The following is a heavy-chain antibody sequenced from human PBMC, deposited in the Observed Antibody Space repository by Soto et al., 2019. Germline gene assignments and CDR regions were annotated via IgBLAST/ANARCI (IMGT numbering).Heavy chain of an antibody. CDR3: AKDRATYYYDSSDYFYHFGMDL. CDR2: ISYDGTNK. D-gene: IGHD3-22*01. Sequence: QVQLVESGGGVVQPGRSLRLSCEASGFIFSDYGMHWVRQAPGKGLEWVALISYDGTNKNYADSVRGRFTISRDDSKNTLYLQMNNLRAEDTALYYCAKDRATYYYDSSDYFYHFGMDLWGQGTTVTVSS. CDR1: GFIFSDYG. V-gene: IGHV3-30*18. J-gene: IGHJ6*02.